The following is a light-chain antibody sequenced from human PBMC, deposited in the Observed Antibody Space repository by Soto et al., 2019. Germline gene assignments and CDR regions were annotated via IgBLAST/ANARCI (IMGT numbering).Light chain of an antibody. V-gene: IGKV1-5*01. Sequence: DIQMTQSPSTLSASVGDRVTITCRASQSIDNWLAWYQQKPGKAPKLLIYDASYLESGVPLRFSGSGPGTEFTLSISSLQPDDFATYYCRQYNSYPITFGQGTRLEIK. CDR1: QSIDNW. CDR3: RQYNSYPIT. J-gene: IGKJ5*01. CDR2: DAS.